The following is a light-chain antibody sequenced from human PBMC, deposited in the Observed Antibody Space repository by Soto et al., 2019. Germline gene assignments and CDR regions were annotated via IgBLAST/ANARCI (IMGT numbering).Light chain of an antibody. Sequence: DIQMTQSPSSLSASLGDRVTITCRASQGIGVYLAWFQQRPGRVPSLLIYAAYTLQSGVPSRFSGSGSGTDFTLTISRLQPEDVATSYCQNYNSPPLTFGGGTKVEIK. V-gene: IGKV1-27*01. J-gene: IGKJ4*01. CDR3: QNYNSPPLT. CDR2: AAY. CDR1: QGIGVY.